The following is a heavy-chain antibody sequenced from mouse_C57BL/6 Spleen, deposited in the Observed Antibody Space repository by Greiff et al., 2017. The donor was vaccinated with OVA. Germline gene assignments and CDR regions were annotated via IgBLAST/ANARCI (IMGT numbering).Heavy chain of an antibody. D-gene: IGHD1-1*01. CDR3: TTPNYYGSGNWYFDV. Sequence: DVQLQESGAELVRPGASVKLSCTASGFNIKDDYMHWVKQRPEQGLEWIGWIDPENGDTEYASKFQGKATITADTSSNTAYLQLSSLTSEDTAVYYCTTPNYYGSGNWYFDVWSTGTTVTVSS. J-gene: IGHJ1*03. CDR1: GFNIKDDY. V-gene: IGHV14-4*01. CDR2: IDPENGDT.